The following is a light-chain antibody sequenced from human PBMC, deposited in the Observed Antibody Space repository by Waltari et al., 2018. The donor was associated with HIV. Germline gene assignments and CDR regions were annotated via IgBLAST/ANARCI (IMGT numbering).Light chain of an antibody. CDR3: SSYTSSATLV. CDR1: SNDVGGYNY. V-gene: IGLV2-14*01. CDR2: EVS. Sequence: QSALTQPASVSGSPGQSITISCTGTSNDVGGYNYVPWYQHHPGKAPKLMIYEVSDRPSGVSSRFSGSKSGNTASLTISGLQAEDEADYYCSSYTSSATLVFGGGTKLTVL. J-gene: IGLJ2*01.